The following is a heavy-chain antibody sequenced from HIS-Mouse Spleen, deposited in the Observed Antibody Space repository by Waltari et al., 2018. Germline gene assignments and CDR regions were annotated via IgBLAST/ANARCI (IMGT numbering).Heavy chain of an antibody. V-gene: IGHV4-39*07. J-gene: IGHJ2*01. CDR1: GGSISSSSYY. D-gene: IGHD6-13*01. Sequence: QLQLQESGPGLVKPSETLSLTCTVSGGSISSSSYYWGWIRQPPGKGLEWIGGIYYSGSPYYYPSLKSRVTISVDTSKNQFSLKLSSVTAADTAVYYCAREIPYSSSWYDWYFDLWGRGTLVTVSS. CDR2: IYYSGSP. CDR3: AREIPYSSSWYDWYFDL.